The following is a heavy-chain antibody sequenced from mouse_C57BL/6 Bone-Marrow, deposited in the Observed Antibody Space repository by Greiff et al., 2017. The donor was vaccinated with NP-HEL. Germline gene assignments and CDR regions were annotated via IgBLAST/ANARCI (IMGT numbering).Heavy chain of an antibody. CDR3: ARGITTVVATTRYFDV. Sequence: VQLQQSGAELVKPGASVKLSCKASGYTFTSYWMHWVKQRPGRGLEWIGRIDPNSGGTKYNEKFKSKATLTVDKPSSTAYMQRSSLTSEDSAVYYCARGITTVVATTRYFDVWGTGTTVTVSS. CDR2: IDPNSGGT. V-gene: IGHV1-72*01. CDR1: GYTFTSYW. J-gene: IGHJ1*03. D-gene: IGHD1-1*01.